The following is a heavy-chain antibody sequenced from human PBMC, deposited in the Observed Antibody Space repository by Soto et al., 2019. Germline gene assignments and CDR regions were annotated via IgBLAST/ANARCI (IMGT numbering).Heavy chain of an antibody. V-gene: IGHV4-30-4*01. CDR1: GGSISSGDYY. Sequence: PSETLSHTCTFSGGSISSGDYYWSWIRQPPGKGLEWIGYIYYSGSTYYNPSLKSRVTISVDTSKNQFSLKLSSVTAADTAVYYCARDSIMAKNYYDSSGFDYWGQGTLVTVSS. CDR3: ARDSIMAKNYYDSSGFDY. D-gene: IGHD3-22*01. J-gene: IGHJ4*02. CDR2: IYYSGST.